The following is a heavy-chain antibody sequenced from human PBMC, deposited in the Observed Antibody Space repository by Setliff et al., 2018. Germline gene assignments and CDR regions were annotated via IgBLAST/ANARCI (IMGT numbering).Heavy chain of an antibody. D-gene: IGHD2-21*02. CDR2: IYYSGST. Sequence: SETLSLTCTVSGGSISSGGYYWSWIRQHPGKGLEWIGYIYYSGSTNYNPSLKSRVTISVDTSKNQFSLKLSSVAAADTAVYYCARGFDVCGGGACYTDGPCYFDYWGLGTLVTV. CDR3: ARGFDVCGGGACYTDGPCYFDY. J-gene: IGHJ4*02. CDR1: GGSISSGGYY. V-gene: IGHV4-31*03.